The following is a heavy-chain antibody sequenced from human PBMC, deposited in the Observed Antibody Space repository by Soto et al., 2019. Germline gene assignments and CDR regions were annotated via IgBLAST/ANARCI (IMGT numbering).Heavy chain of an antibody. D-gene: IGHD1-1*01. CDR2: ISYDGSNK. Sequence: QVQLVESGGGVVQPGRSLRLSCAASGFTFSNNAMDWVRQAPGKGLEWVAVISYDGSNKYIAESVKVRFTISRDNYKNTLFLQMNSLRAEDTAVYYCARGTTTSAFSAMDVWGQGTTVTVSS. CDR3: ARGTTTSAFSAMDV. CDR1: GFTFSNNA. V-gene: IGHV3-30-3*01. J-gene: IGHJ6*02.